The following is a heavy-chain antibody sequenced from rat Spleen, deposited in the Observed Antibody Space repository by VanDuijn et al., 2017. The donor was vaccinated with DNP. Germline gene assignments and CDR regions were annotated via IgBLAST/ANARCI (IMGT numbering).Heavy chain of an antibody. CDR3: TTAFYGTYREREYNWFAY. J-gene: IGHJ3*01. CDR2: ISYEGINT. V-gene: IGHV5-22*01. CDR1: GFTFSDYA. D-gene: IGHD1-11*01. Sequence: EVQLVESGGGLVQPGRSLKLSCAASGFTFSDYAMAWVRQSLKKGLEWVASISYEGINTYYGDSVKGRFTISRDNAKSTLYLQMNSLRSEDTATYYCTTAFYGTYREREYNWFAYWGQGTLVTVSS.